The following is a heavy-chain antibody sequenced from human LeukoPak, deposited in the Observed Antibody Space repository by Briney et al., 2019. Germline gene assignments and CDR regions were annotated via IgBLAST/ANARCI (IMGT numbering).Heavy chain of an antibody. J-gene: IGHJ4*02. V-gene: IGHV4-59*10. Sequence: PSETLSLTCAVYGGSISSYYWSWIRQPAGKGLEWIGRIFPGGSTNYNPSLKSRVTMSVDTSKNQFSLKLISVTAADTAVYYCARGPYSGSNFDYWGQGTLVTVSS. CDR2: IFPGGST. CDR3: ARGPYSGSNFDY. CDR1: GGSISSYY. D-gene: IGHD1-26*01.